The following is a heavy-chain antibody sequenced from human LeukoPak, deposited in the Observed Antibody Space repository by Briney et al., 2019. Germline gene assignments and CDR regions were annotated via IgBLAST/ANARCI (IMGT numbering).Heavy chain of an antibody. J-gene: IGHJ4*02. V-gene: IGHV3-11*04. CDR2: ISSSGSNI. CDR1: GFTFSDYY. D-gene: IGHD3-3*01. CDR3: ASVRFLEWLPIDY. Sequence: GGSLRLSCAASGFTFSDYYMSWIRQAPGEGLEWVSYISSSGSNIYYADSVKGRFTISRDNAKNPLYLQMNGLRAEDTAVYYCASVRFLEWLPIDYWGQGTLVTVSS.